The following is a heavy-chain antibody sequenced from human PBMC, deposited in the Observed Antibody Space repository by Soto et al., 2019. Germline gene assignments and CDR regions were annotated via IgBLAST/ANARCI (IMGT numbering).Heavy chain of an antibody. CDR2: INNDGSGT. J-gene: IGHJ4*02. V-gene: IGHV3-74*01. Sequence: PGGSLRLSCAASGFTVSSNYMSWVRQGPGKGLVWVSRINNDGSGTAYADSVKGRFTISRDNAKNTLYLQMNSLRVEDTAVYYCARGRTKDCSGGSCYYLFDYWGQGTLVTVSS. CDR1: GFTVSSNY. D-gene: IGHD2-15*01. CDR3: ARGRTKDCSGGSCYYLFDY.